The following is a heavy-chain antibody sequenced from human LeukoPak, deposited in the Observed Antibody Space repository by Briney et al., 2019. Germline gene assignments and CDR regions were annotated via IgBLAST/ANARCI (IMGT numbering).Heavy chain of an antibody. CDR2: INHSGTT. V-gene: IGHV4-34*01. D-gene: IGHD7-27*01. CDR1: GGSFSGYN. Sequence: SETLSLTCAVYGGSFSGYNWSWLRPPPGKGLEWIGEINHSGTTKYNPSLKSRVTISVDMSKIQFSLKLSSVAAADTAVYYCARLPQLTADAGVDYWGQGTLVTVSS. J-gene: IGHJ4*02. CDR3: ARLPQLTADAGVDY.